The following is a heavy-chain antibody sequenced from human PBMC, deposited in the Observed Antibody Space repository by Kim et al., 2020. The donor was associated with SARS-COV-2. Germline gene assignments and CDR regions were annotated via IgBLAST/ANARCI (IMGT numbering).Heavy chain of an antibody. V-gene: IGHV4-31*02. CDR3: ARGVDY. CDR2: IYYSGST. J-gene: IGHJ4*02. Sequence: IYYSGSTCYNPSLKSRVTISVDTSKNQFSLKLSSVTAADTAVYYCARGVDYWGQGTLVTVSS.